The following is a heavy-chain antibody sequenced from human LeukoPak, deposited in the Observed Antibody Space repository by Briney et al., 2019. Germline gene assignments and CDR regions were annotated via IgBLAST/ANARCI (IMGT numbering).Heavy chain of an antibody. CDR1: GFTFDDYG. CDR2: INWNGGST. Sequence: GGSLRLSCAASGFTFDDYGMSWVRQAPGKGLEWVSGINWNGGSTGYADSVKGRFTISRDNAKNFLYLQMNSLRAEDTALYYCARDSCSSTSCYPHWFDPWGQGTLVTVSS. D-gene: IGHD2-2*01. CDR3: ARDSCSSTSCYPHWFDP. V-gene: IGHV3-20*04. J-gene: IGHJ5*02.